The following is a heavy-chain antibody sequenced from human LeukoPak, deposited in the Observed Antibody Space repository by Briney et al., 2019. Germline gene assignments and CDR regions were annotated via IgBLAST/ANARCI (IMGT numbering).Heavy chain of an antibody. V-gene: IGHV3-21*01. J-gene: IGHJ6*03. Sequence: GGSLRLSCAASKFTFSSYWMSWVRQAPGKGLEWVSSISSSSSYIYYADSVKGRFTISRDNAKNSLYLQMNSLRAEDTAVYYCARDGKGSHASHYYYYYMDVWGKGTTVTVSS. CDR1: KFTFSSYW. CDR2: ISSSSSYI. D-gene: IGHD1-26*01. CDR3: ARDGKGSHASHYYYYYMDV.